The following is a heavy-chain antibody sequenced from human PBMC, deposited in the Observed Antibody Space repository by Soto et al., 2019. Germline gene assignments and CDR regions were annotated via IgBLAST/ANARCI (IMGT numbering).Heavy chain of an antibody. CDR3: ARVVGAPNWFDP. J-gene: IGHJ5*02. Sequence: EVQLVESGRGLVQPGGSLRLSCAASGFTFSDHQMDWVRQAPGKGLEWVGRSRNKANSYTTEYAASVKGRFTISRDDSKNSLYLQMNSLKIEDTAVYYCARVVGAPNWFDPWGQGTLVTVSS. CDR2: SRNKANSYTT. D-gene: IGHD1-26*01. CDR1: GFTFSDHQ. V-gene: IGHV3-72*01.